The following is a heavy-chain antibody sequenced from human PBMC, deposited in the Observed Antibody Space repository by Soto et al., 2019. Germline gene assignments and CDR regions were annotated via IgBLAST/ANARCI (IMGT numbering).Heavy chain of an antibody. D-gene: IGHD1-26*01. J-gene: IGHJ6*02. V-gene: IGHV1-69*01. Sequence: GXSVKVACKASGGTLISYASIWVRQAPGQGLEWMGGIIPIFGTANYAQKFQGRVTITADESTSTAYMELSSLRSEDTAVYYCARIPGATPPYYYGMDVWGQRTTVTVSS. CDR2: IIPIFGTA. CDR3: ARIPGATPPYYYGMDV. CDR1: GGTLISYA.